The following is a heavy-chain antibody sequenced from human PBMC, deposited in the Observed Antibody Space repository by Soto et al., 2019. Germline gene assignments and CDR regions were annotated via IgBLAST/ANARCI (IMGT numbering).Heavy chain of an antibody. V-gene: IGHV3-23*01. CDR1: GFTFSSYA. J-gene: IGHJ4*02. D-gene: IGHD3-9*01. CDR2: ISGSGGST. Sequence: GGSLRLSCAASGFTFSSYAMSWVRQAPGKGLEWVSAISGSGGSTYYADSVKGRFTISRDNSKNTLYLQMNSLRAEDTAVYYCAKDDRYNYDIFWVRTPRGLDYWGQGTLVTVSS. CDR3: AKDDRYNYDIFWVRTPRGLDY.